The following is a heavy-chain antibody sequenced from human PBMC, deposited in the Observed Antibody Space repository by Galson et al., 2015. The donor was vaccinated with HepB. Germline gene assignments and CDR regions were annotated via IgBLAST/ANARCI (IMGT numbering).Heavy chain of an antibody. CDR1: GFTVSDYS. J-gene: IGHJ4*02. D-gene: IGHD6-19*01. CDR3: GRGGLRAVAGTKGDY. V-gene: IGHV3-30-3*01. CDR2: TSYDGSNN. Sequence: SLRLSCAASGFTVSDYSMYWVRRAPGKGLEWVAVTSYDGSNNYYGDLVKGRFSISRDSSKNTLFLQMRSVRTDDTAVYYCGRGGLRAVAGTKGDYWGQGSLVTVSS.